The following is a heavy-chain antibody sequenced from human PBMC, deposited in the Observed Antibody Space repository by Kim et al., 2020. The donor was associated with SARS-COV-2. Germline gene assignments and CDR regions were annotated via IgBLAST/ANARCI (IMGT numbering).Heavy chain of an antibody. CDR2: IYYSGST. CDR3: ARLSITMVRGVINPGDY. Sequence: SETLSLTCTVSGGSISSSSYYWGWIRQPPGKGLEWIGSIYYSGSTYYNPSLKSRVTISVDTSKNQFSLKLSSVTAADTAVYYCARLSITMVRGVINPGDYCGQGTLVTVSS. D-gene: IGHD3-10*01. CDR1: GGSISSSSYY. J-gene: IGHJ4*02. V-gene: IGHV4-39*01.